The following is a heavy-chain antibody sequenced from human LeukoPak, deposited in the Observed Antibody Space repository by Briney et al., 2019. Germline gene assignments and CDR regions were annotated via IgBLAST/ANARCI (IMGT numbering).Heavy chain of an antibody. J-gene: IGHJ4*02. CDR1: GFTFSGSA. V-gene: IGHV3-30*04. Sequence: GGPLRLSCAASGFTFSGSAIHWVRQAPGKGLEWVSVISRDGSGTYYADSVKGRFTISRDNSKNTVYLQMNSLEPDDTAVYYCARDAFYSLGTYFDYWGQGTLVTVSS. D-gene: IGHD3-16*01. CDR2: ISRDGSGT. CDR3: ARDAFYSLGTYFDY.